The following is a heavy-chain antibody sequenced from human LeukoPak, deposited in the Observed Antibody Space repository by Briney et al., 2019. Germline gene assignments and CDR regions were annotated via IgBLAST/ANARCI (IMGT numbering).Heavy chain of an antibody. Sequence: GGSLRLSCVASGFTFGKYWMSWVRQAPGKGLEWVSGISGSGGSTYYADSVKGRFTISRDNSKNTLYLQMNSLRAEDTAVYYCAKGFGYGGNSGIDYWGQGTLVTVSS. D-gene: IGHD4-23*01. CDR2: ISGSGGST. CDR3: AKGFGYGGNSGIDY. J-gene: IGHJ4*02. CDR1: GFTFGKYW. V-gene: IGHV3-23*01.